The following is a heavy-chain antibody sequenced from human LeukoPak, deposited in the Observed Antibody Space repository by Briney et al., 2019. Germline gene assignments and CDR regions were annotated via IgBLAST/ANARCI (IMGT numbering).Heavy chain of an antibody. Sequence: ASVKVSCKASGYTFTSYYMHWVRQAPGQGLEWMGIINPSGGSTGYAQKFQGRVTMTRDTSTSTVYMELSSLRSEDTAVYYCARDPGSSSWYGELDYWGQGTLVTVSS. CDR2: INPSGGST. CDR1: GYTFTSYY. D-gene: IGHD6-13*01. V-gene: IGHV1-46*01. CDR3: ARDPGSSSWYGELDY. J-gene: IGHJ4*02.